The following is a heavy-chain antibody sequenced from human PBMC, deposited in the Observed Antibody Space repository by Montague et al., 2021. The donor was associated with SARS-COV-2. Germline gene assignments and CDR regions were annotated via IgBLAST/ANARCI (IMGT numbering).Heavy chain of an antibody. Sequence: SETLSLTCTVSDGAIGGYYWSRVRQPPGKGLQWVGYVHSGGSASYNPSPKSRVTISVDPSKNQFSLKVNSVTAADTAVYYCARRLGSSNWHWKGAFYYMDVWGKGTTVIVSS. D-gene: IGHD6-13*01. CDR3: ARRLGSSNWHWKGAFYYMDV. V-gene: IGHV4-59*08. CDR1: DGAIGGYY. CDR2: VHSGGSA. J-gene: IGHJ6*03.